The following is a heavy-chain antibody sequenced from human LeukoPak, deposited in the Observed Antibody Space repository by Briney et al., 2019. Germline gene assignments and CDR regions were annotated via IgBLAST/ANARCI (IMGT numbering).Heavy chain of an antibody. Sequence: SVKVSCKASGYTFTSYGISWVRQAPGQGLEWMGWISAYNGNTNYAQKLQGRVTMTTDTSTSTAYMELRSLRSDDTAVYYCARGGTLLWFGELVGAYFGYWGQGTLVTVSS. CDR2: ISAYNGNT. CDR1: GYTFTSYG. CDR3: ARGGTLLWFGELVGAYFGY. D-gene: IGHD3-10*01. J-gene: IGHJ4*02. V-gene: IGHV1-18*01.